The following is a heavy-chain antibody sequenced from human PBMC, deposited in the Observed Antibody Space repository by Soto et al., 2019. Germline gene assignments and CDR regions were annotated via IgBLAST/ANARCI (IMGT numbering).Heavy chain of an antibody. Sequence: PGGSLRLSCAASGFTFSSYGMHWVRQAPGKGLEWVAVIWYDGSNKYYADSVKGRFTISRDNSKNTLYLQMNSLRAEDTAVYYCANVHSMGRGGMSSYYYGMDVWGQGTTVTVSS. CDR2: IWYDGSNK. V-gene: IGHV3-30*02. CDR3: ANVHSMGRGGMSSYYYGMDV. J-gene: IGHJ6*02. CDR1: GFTFSSYG. D-gene: IGHD3-10*01.